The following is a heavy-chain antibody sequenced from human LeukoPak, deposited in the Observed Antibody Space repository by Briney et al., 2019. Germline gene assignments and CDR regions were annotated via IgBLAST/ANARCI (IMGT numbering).Heavy chain of an antibody. Sequence: GGSLRLSCAASGFTFSDYYMSWIRQAPGKGLEWVSYISSSGSTIYYADSVKGRFTISRDNAKNSLYLQMNSLRAEDTAVYYCARAKDIVATTTFDYWGRGTLVTVSS. J-gene: IGHJ4*02. D-gene: IGHD5-12*01. CDR2: ISSSGSTI. V-gene: IGHV3-11*01. CDR3: ARAKDIVATTTFDY. CDR1: GFTFSDYY.